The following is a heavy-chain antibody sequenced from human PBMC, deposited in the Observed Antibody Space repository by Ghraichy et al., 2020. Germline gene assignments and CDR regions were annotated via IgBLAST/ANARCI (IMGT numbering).Heavy chain of an antibody. Sequence: SETLSLTCTVSGGSISSYYWSWIRQPPGKGLEWIGYIYYSGSTNYNPSLKSRVTISVDTSKNQFSLKLSSVTAADTAVYYCARDRWFENWGQGTLVTVSS. CDR2: IYYSGST. CDR1: GGSISSYY. D-gene: IGHD4-23*01. V-gene: IGHV4-59*01. J-gene: IGHJ4*02. CDR3: ARDRWFEN.